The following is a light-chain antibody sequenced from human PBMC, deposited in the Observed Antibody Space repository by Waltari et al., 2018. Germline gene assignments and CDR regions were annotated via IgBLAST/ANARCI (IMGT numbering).Light chain of an antibody. V-gene: IGLV2-14*03. J-gene: IGLJ2*01. Sequence: QSALTQPASVSGSPGQSITISCTGTSSDIGSYNFVSWYQQHPGQAPKLIIYDVNSRPSGVSNRFSGSKSGNTASLTISGLQVEDEADYYCSSYTSSITSIFGGGTKLTVL. CDR2: DVN. CDR3: SSYTSSITSI. CDR1: SSDIGSYNF.